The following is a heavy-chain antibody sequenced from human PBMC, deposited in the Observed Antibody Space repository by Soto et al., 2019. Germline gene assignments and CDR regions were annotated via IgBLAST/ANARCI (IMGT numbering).Heavy chain of an antibody. V-gene: IGHV3-21*01. D-gene: IGHD3-9*01. J-gene: IGHJ4*02. CDR3: AKDLLRYFDWSPLDY. Sequence: SGFAFSTSSMNWIRQAPGKGLEWVSDITTSSTYRVYADSVKGRFTISRDDAKNSLYLQMNSLRAEDTAVYYCAKDLLRYFDWSPLDYWGQGTLVTVSS. CDR2: ITTSSTYR. CDR1: GFAFSTSS.